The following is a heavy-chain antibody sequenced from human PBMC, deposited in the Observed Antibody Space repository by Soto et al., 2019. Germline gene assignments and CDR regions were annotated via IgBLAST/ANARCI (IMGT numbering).Heavy chain of an antibody. D-gene: IGHD1-26*01. CDR2: INHSGST. V-gene: IGHV4-34*01. J-gene: IGHJ4*02. CDR3: ARGPIVGATGLEYFDY. CDR1: GGSFSGYY. Sequence: QVQLQQWGAGLLKPSETLSLTCAVYGGSFSGYYWSWIRQPPGKGLEWIGEINHSGSTNYNPSLKSRVTISVDTSKNQFSLKLSSVTAADTAVYYCARGPIVGATGLEYFDYWGQGTLVTVSS.